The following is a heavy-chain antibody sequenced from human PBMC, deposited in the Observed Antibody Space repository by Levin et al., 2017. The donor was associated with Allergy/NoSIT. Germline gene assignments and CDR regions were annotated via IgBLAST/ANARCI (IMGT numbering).Heavy chain of an antibody. CDR1: GYTFTSYY. V-gene: IGHV1-46*01. D-gene: IGHD5-12*01. CDR3: ARDPPYDRPWPGDYGMDV. CDR2: INPSGGST. J-gene: IGHJ6*02. Sequence: ASVKVSCKASGYTFTSYYMHWVRQAPGQGLEWMGIINPSGGSTSYAQKFQGRVTMTRDTSTSTVYMELSSLRSEDTAVYYCARDPPYDRPWPGDYGMDVWGQGTTVTVSS.